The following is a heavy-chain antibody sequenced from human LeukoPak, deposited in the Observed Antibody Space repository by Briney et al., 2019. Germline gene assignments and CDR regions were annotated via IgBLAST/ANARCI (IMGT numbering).Heavy chain of an antibody. V-gene: IGHV1-69*01. Sequence: SVKVSCKASGGTFSGYAISWVRQAPGQGLEWMGGIIPIFGTANYAQKFQGRVTITADESTSTAYMELSSLRSEDTAVYYCARDRVVAATPYYYYYYMDVWGKGTTVTVSS. D-gene: IGHD2-15*01. J-gene: IGHJ6*03. CDR1: GGTFSGYA. CDR2: IIPIFGTA. CDR3: ARDRVVAATPYYYYYYMDV.